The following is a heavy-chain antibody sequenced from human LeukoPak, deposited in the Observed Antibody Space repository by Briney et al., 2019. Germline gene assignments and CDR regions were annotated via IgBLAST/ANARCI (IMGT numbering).Heavy chain of an antibody. V-gene: IGHV3-23*01. CDR1: GFTFENFA. CDR2: ISDSGGST. J-gene: IGHJ4*02. Sequence: GGSLRLSCAASGFTFENFAMSWVRQAPGKGLEWVSTISDSGGSTYYADSVKGRFTISRDNSKNTLYLQMNSLRAEDTAVYYCAKAPQRELVSAQSDYWGQGTLVTVSS. D-gene: IGHD1-26*01. CDR3: AKAPQRELVSAQSDY.